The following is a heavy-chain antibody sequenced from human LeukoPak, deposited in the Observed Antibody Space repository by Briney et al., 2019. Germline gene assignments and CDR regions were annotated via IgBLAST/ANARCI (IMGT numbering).Heavy chain of an antibody. J-gene: IGHJ4*02. CDR3: ARLVGGRITMVRGVKMDY. D-gene: IGHD3-10*01. V-gene: IGHV1-8*01. Sequence: ASVKVSCKASGYTFTSYDINWVRQATGQGLEWMGWMNPNSGNIGYAQKFQGRVTMTRNTSISTAYMELSSLRSEDTAVYYCARLVGGRITMVRGVKMDYWGQGTLVTVSS. CDR2: MNPNSGNI. CDR1: GYTFTSYD.